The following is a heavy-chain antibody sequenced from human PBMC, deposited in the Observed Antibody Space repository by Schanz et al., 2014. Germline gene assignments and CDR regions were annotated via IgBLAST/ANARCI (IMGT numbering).Heavy chain of an antibody. Sequence: VQLVESGGGLVQPGGSVRLSCGASGFSFSTHWMAWVRQAPGQGLEWVSTISGSGGDTYPADSVKGRFTISRDNSRNTLFLQMRNLRADDTALYYCAKGKSEVRGIILDYWGQGTMVVVSS. D-gene: IGHD3-10*01. V-gene: IGHV3-23*04. CDR1: GFSFSTHW. CDR2: ISGSGGDT. CDR3: AKGKSEVRGIILDY. J-gene: IGHJ4*02.